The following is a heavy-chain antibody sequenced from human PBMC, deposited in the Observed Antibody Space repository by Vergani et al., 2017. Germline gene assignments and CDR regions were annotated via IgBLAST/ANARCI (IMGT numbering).Heavy chain of an antibody. J-gene: IGHJ5*01. CDR2: IKSDGSIT. D-gene: IGHD5-12*01. CDR1: ESSFSGYW. V-gene: IGHV3-74*01. Sequence: EVQLVESGGGLIHPGGSLRLSCKGSESSFSGYWMPGVRQSPEKGLVWVSRIKSDGSITNYADSVKGRFTISRDNAKNTLYLEMNSLRGDDTAIYYCVRARCSGPCFMSNWFDSWGQGTLVTVSS. CDR3: VRARCSGPCFMSNWFDS.